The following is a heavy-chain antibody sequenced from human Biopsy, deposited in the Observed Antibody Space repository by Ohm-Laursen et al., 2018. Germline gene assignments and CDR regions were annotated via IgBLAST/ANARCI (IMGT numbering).Heavy chain of an antibody. CDR1: GDSINSSY. Sequence: PSDTLSLTCTVSGDSINSSYWSWIRQAPGKGLEWIGFISNSGNTNYNPSLKSRVTISADTSKNQFSLKLGSVTVADTAVSYCARRGSGGRSFDYWGQGSLVTVSS. CDR2: ISNSGNT. D-gene: IGHD2-15*01. V-gene: IGHV4-59*08. CDR3: ARRGSGGRSFDY. J-gene: IGHJ4*02.